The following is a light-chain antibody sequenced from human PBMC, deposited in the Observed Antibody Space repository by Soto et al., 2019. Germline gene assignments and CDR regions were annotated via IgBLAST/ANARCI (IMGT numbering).Light chain of an antibody. CDR1: QNINSW. V-gene: IGKV1-5*03. J-gene: IGKJ2*03. CDR2: EAS. Sequence: DVQMTQSPSTLSISVGDRVTITCRASQNINSWLAWYQQKPGKAPNLLIYEASTLESGVPSRFSGSGSGTEFTLTISSLQPDDFATYSCQHYNQYQYSFGQGTKLEIK. CDR3: QHYNQYQYS.